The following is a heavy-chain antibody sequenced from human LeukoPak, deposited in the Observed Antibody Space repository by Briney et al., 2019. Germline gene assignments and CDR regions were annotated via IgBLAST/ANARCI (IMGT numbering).Heavy chain of an antibody. CDR3: ARVVKAVLRYFDWSDSMDV. CDR2: IKQDGSEK. CDR1: GFTFSDYY. V-gene: IGHV3-7*01. J-gene: IGHJ6*02. Sequence: QTGGSLRLSCAASGFTFSDYYMSWVRQAPGKGLEWVANIKQDGSEKYYVDSVKGRFTISRDNAKNSLYLQMNSLRAEDTAVYYCARVVKAVLRYFDWSDSMDVWGQGTTVTVSS. D-gene: IGHD3-9*01.